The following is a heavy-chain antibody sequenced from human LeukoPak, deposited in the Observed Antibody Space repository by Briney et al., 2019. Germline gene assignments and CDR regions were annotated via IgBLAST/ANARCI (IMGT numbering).Heavy chain of an antibody. Sequence: SETLSLTCAVYGGSFSGYYWSWIRQPPGKGLEWIGEINHSGSTNYSPSLKSRVTISVDTSKNQFSLKLSSVTAADTAVYYCARGVAAAGYYFDYWGQGTLVTVSS. D-gene: IGHD6-13*01. J-gene: IGHJ4*02. CDR2: INHSGST. CDR1: GGSFSGYY. CDR3: ARGVAAAGYYFDY. V-gene: IGHV4-34*01.